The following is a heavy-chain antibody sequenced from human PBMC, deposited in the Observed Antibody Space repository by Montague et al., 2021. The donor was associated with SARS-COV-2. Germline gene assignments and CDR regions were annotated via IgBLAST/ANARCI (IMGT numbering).Heavy chain of an antibody. D-gene: IGHD3-22*01. V-gene: IGHV4-4*02. Sequence: SETRSLTCTVSGDSISNSNWWTWVRQSPGRGLEWIGEIFRSGDSSYNPSLKSRVTMSVDMSRNQFSLSLSNVTAADTAIYYCVRGGTMTVVVFDYWGQGTLVTVSS. CDR3: VRGGTMTVVVFDY. J-gene: IGHJ4*02. CDR1: GDSISNSNW. CDR2: IFRSGDS.